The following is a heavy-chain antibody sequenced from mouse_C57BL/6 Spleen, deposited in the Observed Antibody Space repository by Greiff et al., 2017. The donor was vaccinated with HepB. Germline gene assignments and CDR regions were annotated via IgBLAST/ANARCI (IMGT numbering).Heavy chain of an antibody. D-gene: IGHD1-1*01. CDR3: TRGGYYGSSQIPFAY. V-gene: IGHV1-15*01. J-gene: IGHJ3*01. Sequence: QVQLKESGAELVRPGASVTLSCKASGYTFTDYEMHWVKQTPVHGLEWIGAIDPETGGTAYNQKFKGKAILTADKSSSTAYMELRSLTSEDSAVYYCTRGGYYGSSQIPFAYWGQGTLVTVSA. CDR2: IDPETGGT. CDR1: GYTFTDYE.